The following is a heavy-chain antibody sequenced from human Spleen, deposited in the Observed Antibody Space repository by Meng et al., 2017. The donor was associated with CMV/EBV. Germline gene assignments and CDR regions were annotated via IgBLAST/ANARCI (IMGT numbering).Heavy chain of an antibody. CDR2: INEDGSRT. Sequence: GESLKISCAASGFTLSLYWMHWVRQAPGKGLVWVSRINEDGSRTDYADSVKGRFTISRDNAKNTLYLQMNSLRAEDTAVYYCARDWGYDFWSGYYGHNWFDPWGQGTLVTVSS. V-gene: IGHV3-74*01. CDR3: ARDWGYDFWSGYYGHNWFDP. CDR1: GFTLSLYW. D-gene: IGHD3-3*01. J-gene: IGHJ5*02.